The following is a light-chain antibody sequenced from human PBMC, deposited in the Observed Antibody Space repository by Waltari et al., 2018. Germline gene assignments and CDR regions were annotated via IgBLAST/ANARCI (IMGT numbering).Light chain of an antibody. J-gene: IGKJ4*01. Sequence: EIVLTQSPATLSLSPGERATLSCRASQSVSYYLAWYQQRPGQAPRLLIYDPSSRATGIPARFSGSGSETDFTLTISSLEPEDFAVYYCQQRRTWPLTFGGGTKVEI. V-gene: IGKV3-11*01. CDR3: QQRRTWPLT. CDR2: DPS. CDR1: QSVSYY.